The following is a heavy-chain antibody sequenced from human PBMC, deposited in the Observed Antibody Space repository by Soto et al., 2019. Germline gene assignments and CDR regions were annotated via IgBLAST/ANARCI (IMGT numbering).Heavy chain of an antibody. J-gene: IGHJ4*02. V-gene: IGHV3-23*01. CDR3: ATEDAPYYDSSGYYEY. D-gene: IGHD3-22*01. CDR1: GFTFIGYA. Sequence: PVGSVRLSCGASGFTFIGYAMSWVRHAPGKGLEWVSASSGGGGSTYYADSVKGRFTISRDNSNNTLYMQRNSLRAEDTAVYYRATEDAPYYDSSGYYEYWGQGTLVTVSS. CDR2: SSGGGGST.